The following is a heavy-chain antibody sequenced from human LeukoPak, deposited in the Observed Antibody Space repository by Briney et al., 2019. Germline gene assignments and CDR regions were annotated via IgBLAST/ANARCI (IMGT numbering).Heavy chain of an antibody. CDR2: IYYSGST. CDR3: ARDSRVTKMATIISDY. J-gene: IGHJ4*02. D-gene: IGHD5-24*01. CDR1: GGSISSSSYY. V-gene: IGHV4-39*07. Sequence: SETLSLTCTVSGGSISSSSYYWGWIRQPPGKGLEWIGSIYYSGSTYYNPSLKSRVTISVDTPKNQFSLKLSSVTAADTAVYYCARDSRVTKMATIISDYWGQGTLVTVSS.